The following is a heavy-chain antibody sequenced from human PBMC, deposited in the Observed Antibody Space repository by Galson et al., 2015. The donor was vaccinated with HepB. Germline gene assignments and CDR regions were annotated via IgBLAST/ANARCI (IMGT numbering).Heavy chain of an antibody. V-gene: IGHV1-46*04. CDR3: ARSIAVAGTPMYYYYGMDV. Sequence: SVKVSCKTSGYTFTSYYMHWVRQAPGQGLEWMGIINPSGGSTSYAQKLQGRVTMTRDTSTSTVYMELSSLRSEDTAVYYCARSIAVAGTPMYYYYGMDVWGQGTTVTVSS. D-gene: IGHD6-19*01. CDR1: GYTFTSYY. J-gene: IGHJ6*02. CDR2: INPSGGST.